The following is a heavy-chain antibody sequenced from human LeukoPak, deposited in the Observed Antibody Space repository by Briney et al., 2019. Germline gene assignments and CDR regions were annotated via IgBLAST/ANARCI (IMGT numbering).Heavy chain of an antibody. CDR3: ARGSGGWPPEY. CDR1: GGSISNSDYY. D-gene: IGHD6-19*01. CDR2: IYTSGST. J-gene: IGHJ4*02. V-gene: IGHV4-61*02. Sequence: SETLSLTCTVSGGSISNSDYYWSWIRQPAGKGLEWIGRIYTSGSTNYNPSLKSRVTMSVDTSKNQFSLKLSSVTAADTAVYYCARGSGGWPPEYWGQGTLVTVSS.